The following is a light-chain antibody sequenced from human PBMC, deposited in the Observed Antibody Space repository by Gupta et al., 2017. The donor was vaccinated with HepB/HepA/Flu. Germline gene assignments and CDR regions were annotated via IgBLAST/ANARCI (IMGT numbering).Light chain of an antibody. CDR3: SSYTTKSTVV. J-gene: IGLJ2*01. Sequence: QSALPPPASVSASPGQTITISCPGTSSDVGSYNLVSWYQQHPGKAPKLMIYEVTKRPSGVSNRFSCSKSGNTASLTISGLQAEDEADYYCSSYTTKSTVVFGGGTKLTVL. V-gene: IGLV2-23*02. CDR2: EVT. CDR1: SSDVGSYNL.